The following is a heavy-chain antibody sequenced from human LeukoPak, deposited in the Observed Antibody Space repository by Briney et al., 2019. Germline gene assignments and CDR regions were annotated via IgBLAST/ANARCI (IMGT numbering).Heavy chain of an antibody. CDR1: GGSFSGYY. J-gene: IGHJ5*02. D-gene: IGHD6-13*01. Sequence: SETLSLTCAVYGGSFSGYYWGWIRQPPGKGLEWIGSIYHSGSTYYNPSLKSRVTISVDTSKNQFSLKLSSVTAADTAVYYCARCIAAAGRYNWFDPWGQGTLVTVSS. CDR2: IYHSGST. CDR3: ARCIAAAGRYNWFDP. V-gene: IGHV4-38-2*01.